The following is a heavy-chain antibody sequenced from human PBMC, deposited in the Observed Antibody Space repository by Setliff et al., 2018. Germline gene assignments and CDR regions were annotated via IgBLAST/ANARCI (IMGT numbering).Heavy chain of an antibody. D-gene: IGHD4-17*01. CDR3: ARLRKDYGDYYYFDY. Sequence: GGSLRLSCAASGFNFNRYAMNWVRQTPGKGLEWVSYISATSANIQYYVDSVKGRFTISRDNARNSLYLQMNSLRAEDTAVYYCARLRKDYGDYYYFDYRGQGTLVTVSS. CDR2: ISATSANI. CDR1: GFNFNRYA. J-gene: IGHJ4*02. V-gene: IGHV3-48*04.